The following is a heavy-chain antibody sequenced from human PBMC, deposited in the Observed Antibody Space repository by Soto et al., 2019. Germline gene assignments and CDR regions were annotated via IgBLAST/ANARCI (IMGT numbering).Heavy chain of an antibody. CDR1: GTTFSTHG. D-gene: IGHD1-26*01. CDR3: TRGPRADSSGTGAH. Sequence: SVKVSCKASGTTFSTHGIHWVRQAPGQGLEWMGGFVPMFSSSNYAQKFQGRLTIVADEPTNSAYMELSSLRADDTAIYYCTRGPRADSSGTGAHWGQGTPVTVSS. J-gene: IGHJ4*02. V-gene: IGHV1-69*13. CDR2: FVPMFSSS.